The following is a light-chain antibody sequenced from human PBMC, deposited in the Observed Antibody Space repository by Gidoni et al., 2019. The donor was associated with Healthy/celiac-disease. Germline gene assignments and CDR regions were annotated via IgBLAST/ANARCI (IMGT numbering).Light chain of an antibody. V-gene: IGKV4-1*01. Sequence: DIVMTQSPDALAVSLGERATINCKSSQTFLYNSNHKNYLAWYQQKPGQPPKLLIYWASTRESGVPDRFSGSGSGTDFTLSISSLQAEDVAVYYCQPYYTTPYTFGQXTKLEIK. CDR2: WAS. J-gene: IGKJ2*01. CDR1: QTFLYNSNHKNY. CDR3: QPYYTTPYT.